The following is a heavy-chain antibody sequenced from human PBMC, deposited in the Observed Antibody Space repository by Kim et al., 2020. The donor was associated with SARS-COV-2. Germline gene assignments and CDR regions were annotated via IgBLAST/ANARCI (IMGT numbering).Heavy chain of an antibody. CDR1: GFTFSSYG. V-gene: IGHV3-33*01. J-gene: IGHJ1*01. CDR2: IWYDGSNK. Sequence: GGSLRLSCAASGFTFSSYGMHWVRQAPGKGLEWVAVIWYDGSNKDYADSVKGRFTISRDNSKNTLYLQMSSLRAEDTALYDCASDLVITGWDEYFQHWGQGTLVTVSS. D-gene: IGHD1-20*01. CDR3: ASDLVITGWDEYFQH.